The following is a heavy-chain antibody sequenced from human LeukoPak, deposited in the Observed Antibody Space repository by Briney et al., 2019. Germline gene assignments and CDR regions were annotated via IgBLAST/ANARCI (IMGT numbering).Heavy chain of an antibody. V-gene: IGHV3-66*02. CDR1: GFTVSNNY. Sequence: GGSLRLSCAASGFTVSNNYMSWVRQTPGKGLEWVSIIFSLGSTYYADSVKGRFTISRDNSKNTLYVQLNSLRVEDTAVYYCARHFDSGDYVENPIDYWGQGTLVTVSS. CDR2: IFSLGST. J-gene: IGHJ4*02. D-gene: IGHD3-22*01. CDR3: ARHFDSGDYVENPIDY.